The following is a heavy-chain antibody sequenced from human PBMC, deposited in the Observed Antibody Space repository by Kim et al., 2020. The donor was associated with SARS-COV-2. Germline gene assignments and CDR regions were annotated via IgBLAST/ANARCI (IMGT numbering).Heavy chain of an antibody. CDR2: IYSGGST. CDR3: ARDYAILTGYYTSYYVMDV. V-gene: IGHV3-66*01. D-gene: IGHD3-9*01. Sequence: GGSLRLSCAASGFTVSSNYMSWVRQAPGKGLEWVSVIYSGGSTYYADSVKGRFTISRDNSKNTLYLQMNSLRAEDTAVYSCARDYAILTGYYTSYYVMDVWGQGTTVTVSS. J-gene: IGHJ6*02. CDR1: GFTVSSNY.